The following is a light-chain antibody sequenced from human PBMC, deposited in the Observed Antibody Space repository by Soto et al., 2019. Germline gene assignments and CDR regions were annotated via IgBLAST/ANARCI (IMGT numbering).Light chain of an antibody. CDR3: QQYNSYSRT. V-gene: IGKV1-5*01. CDR2: DAT. CDR1: QSVSRG. Sequence: DIQVTQSPSSVSASVGDRVTFTCRASQSVSRGLAWYQQKPGQAPKLLIYDATVLQTWVPSRFSGGGSGTEFTLTITSLQPGDFATYYCQQYNSYSRTFGQGTKVDIK. J-gene: IGKJ1*01.